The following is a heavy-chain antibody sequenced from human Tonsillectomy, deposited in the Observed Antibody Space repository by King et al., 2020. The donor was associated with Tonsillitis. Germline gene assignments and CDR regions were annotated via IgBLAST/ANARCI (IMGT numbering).Heavy chain of an antibody. V-gene: IGHV3-15*01. D-gene: IGHD3-10*01. CDR1: GFTFDGAY. Sequence: VQLVESGGGLVQPGGSLRLSCAASGFTFDGAYMNCVRQPPGKGQEWVGRIINDYAGWTKDYAAPVKDRLTISREDSKNTVYPQMDSLKTEDTGIYYCTTDKAGYGVIWYGDGAFDIWGQGTVVTVSS. CDR2: IINDYAGWTK. J-gene: IGHJ3*02. CDR3: TTDKAGYGVIWYGDGAFDI.